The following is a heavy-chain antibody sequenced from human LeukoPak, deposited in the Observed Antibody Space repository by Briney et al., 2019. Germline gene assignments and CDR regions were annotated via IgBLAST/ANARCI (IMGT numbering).Heavy chain of an antibody. CDR1: GFTFSSYA. CDR2: ISYDGSNK. J-gene: IGHJ6*02. V-gene: IGHV3-30-3*01. Sequence: PGRSLRLSCAASGFTFSSYAMHWVRQAPGKGLEWVAVISYDGSNKYYADSVKGRFTISRDNSKNTLYLQMNSLRAEDTAVYYCARAGLDDLKAGRRRVSNYYYYGMDVWGQGTTVTVSS. CDR3: ARAGLDDLKAGRRRVSNYYYYGMDV. D-gene: IGHD1-1*01.